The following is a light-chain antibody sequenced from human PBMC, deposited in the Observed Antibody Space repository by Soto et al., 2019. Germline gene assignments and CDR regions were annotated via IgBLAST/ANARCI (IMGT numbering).Light chain of an antibody. CDR1: QGIKDY. CDR2: GAS. CDR3: QQYNTWPRT. J-gene: IGKJ1*01. Sequence: EIVMTQSPATLSVSPGERATLSCRASQGIKDYVAWFQQKPGQAPRLLIYGASTRATAIPARFSGSGSGTEFTLSISSLQSEDFAVYYCQQYNTWPRTLGQGTKVETK. V-gene: IGKV3-15*01.